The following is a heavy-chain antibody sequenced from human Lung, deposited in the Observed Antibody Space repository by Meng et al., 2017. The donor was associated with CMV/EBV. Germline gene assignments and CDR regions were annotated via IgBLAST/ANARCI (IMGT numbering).Heavy chain of an antibody. CDR1: GFTFSSFW. D-gene: IGHD3-16*01. V-gene: IGHV3-7*01. Sequence: ESXKISXAASGFTFSSFWMAWVRQAPGKGLEWVGNIKQDESEIQYVGSVKGRFTITRDNAKNSLFLQMNSLRAENTAVYYCARSMLGVNRYYYGMDVWGKGTSVTVSS. J-gene: IGHJ6*04. CDR2: IKQDESEI. CDR3: ARSMLGVNRYYYGMDV.